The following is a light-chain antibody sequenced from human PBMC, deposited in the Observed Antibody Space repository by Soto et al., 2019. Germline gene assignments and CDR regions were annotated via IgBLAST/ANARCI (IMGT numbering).Light chain of an antibody. CDR3: QQRRNWPPLT. Sequence: EIVLTQSPATLSLSPGERATLSCRASQSVSSNLAWYQQKPGQAPRLLIYDASNRATGTPARFSGSGSGTDFTLTIRSLEPEDFAVYYCQQRRNWPPLTFGGGTKVEIK. CDR2: DAS. V-gene: IGKV3-11*01. CDR1: QSVSSN. J-gene: IGKJ4*01.